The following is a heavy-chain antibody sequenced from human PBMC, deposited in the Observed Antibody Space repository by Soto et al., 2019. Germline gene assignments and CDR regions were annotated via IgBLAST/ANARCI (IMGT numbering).Heavy chain of an antibody. CDR1: GFTFSSYA. Sequence: GGSLRLSCAASGFTFSSYAMHWVRQAPGKGLEWVAVISYDGSNKYYADSVKGRFTISRDNSKNTLYLQMNSLRSDDTAVYYCARDRNSSGYYYYYYGMDVWGQGTTVTVSS. CDR3: ARDRNSSGYYYYYYGMDV. D-gene: IGHD3-22*01. CDR2: ISYDGSNK. J-gene: IGHJ6*02. V-gene: IGHV3-30-3*01.